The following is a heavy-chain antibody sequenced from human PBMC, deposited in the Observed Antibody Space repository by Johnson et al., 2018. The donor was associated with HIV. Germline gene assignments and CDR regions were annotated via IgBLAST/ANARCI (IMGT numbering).Heavy chain of an antibody. J-gene: IGHJ3*02. CDR2: IRYDGSNK. CDR1: GFTFSSYG. Sequence: VQLVESGGGVVQPGGSLRLSCAASGFTFSSYGMHWVRQAPGKGLEWVAFIRYDGSNKYYADSVKGRFTISRDNSKNTLYLQMNSLRAEDTAVYYCARGGLGDYVVAFDIWGQGTMVTVSS. D-gene: IGHD4-17*01. CDR3: ARGGLGDYVVAFDI. V-gene: IGHV3-30*02.